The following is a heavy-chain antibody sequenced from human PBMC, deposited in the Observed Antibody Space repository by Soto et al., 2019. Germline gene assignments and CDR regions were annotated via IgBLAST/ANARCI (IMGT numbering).Heavy chain of an antibody. V-gene: IGHV3-30-3*01. D-gene: IGHD6-19*01. CDR3: ARDQWLVRSDASEIHFDY. Sequence: GGSLRLSCAASGFTFSSYAIHWVRQAPCKGLEWVAVISYDGSNKYYADSVKGRFTISRDNSKNTLYLQMNSLRAEDTAVYYCARDQWLVRSDASEIHFDYCGQGTLVPF. J-gene: IGHJ4*02. CDR2: ISYDGSNK. CDR1: GFTFSSYA.